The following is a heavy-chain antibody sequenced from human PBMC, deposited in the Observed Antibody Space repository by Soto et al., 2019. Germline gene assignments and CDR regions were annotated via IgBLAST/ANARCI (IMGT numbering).Heavy chain of an antibody. J-gene: IGHJ4*02. CDR1: GGSISSGTYY. D-gene: IGHD2-15*01. CDR3: ARDSDFCTGGSCYGNFDF. CDR2: IYYSGRT. V-gene: IGHV4-31*03. Sequence: SETLSLTCTVSGGSISSGTYYWTWIRQRPGKGLEWIGFIYYSGRTYYNPSLKSRTTISLDTSEDQFSLRLSSVTAADTAVYYCARDSDFCTGGSCYGNFDFWGQGTLVTVSS.